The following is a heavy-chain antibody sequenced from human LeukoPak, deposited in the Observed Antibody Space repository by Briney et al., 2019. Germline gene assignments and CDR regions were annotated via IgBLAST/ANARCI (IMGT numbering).Heavy chain of an antibody. CDR3: ASFGYYGDLYYFDY. CDR1: GFTFSDYY. CDR2: ISSSSSYT. V-gene: IGHV3-11*06. D-gene: IGHD4-17*01. Sequence: GGSLRLSCAASGFTFSDYYMSWIRQAPGKGLEWVSYISSSSSYTNYADSVKGRFTISRDNAKNSLYLQMNSLRAEDTAVYYCASFGYYGDLYYFDYWGQGTLVTVSS. J-gene: IGHJ4*02.